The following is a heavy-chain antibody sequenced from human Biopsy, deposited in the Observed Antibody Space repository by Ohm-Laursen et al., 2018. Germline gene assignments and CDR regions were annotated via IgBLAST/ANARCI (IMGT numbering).Heavy chain of an antibody. CDR3: ARTPRDSFWSGSYKRGLWFDP. CDR1: GASISAYY. CDR2: LYYSGST. J-gene: IGHJ5*02. V-gene: IGHV4-59*01. D-gene: IGHD3-3*01. Sequence: GTLSLTCTVSGASISAYYWSWIRQPPGKGLEWIGYLYYSGSTNYNPSLKSRVTISKDTSKNQLSLQVNSVTAADTAVYYCARTPRDSFWSGSYKRGLWFDPWGQGTLVIASS.